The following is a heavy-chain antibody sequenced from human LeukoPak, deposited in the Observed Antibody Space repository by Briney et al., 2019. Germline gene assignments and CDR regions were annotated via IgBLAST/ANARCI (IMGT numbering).Heavy chain of an antibody. CDR1: GDSISSSNCY. V-gene: IGHV4-39*07. J-gene: IGHJ5*02. D-gene: IGHD3-16*01. Sequence: PSETLSLTCTVSGDSISSSNCYWGWIRQPPGKGLEWIGSIYFSGGTYYNASLKSRVTISVDTSKNQFSLKLSSVTAADTAVYYCAREVITFGGITPWGQGTLVTVSS. CDR3: AREVITFGGITP. CDR2: IYFSGGT.